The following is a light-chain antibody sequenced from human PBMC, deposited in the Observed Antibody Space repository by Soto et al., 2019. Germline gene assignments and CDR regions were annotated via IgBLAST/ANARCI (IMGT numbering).Light chain of an antibody. Sequence: QSVLTQPPSASGTPGQRVTISCFGSSSNIGRNTVSWFQQFPGTAPKLLLYSNNQRPSGVPDRFSGSKSGTSGSLAISGLQSEDEADYYCAAWDDSLDGVVFGGGTKLTVL. V-gene: IGLV1-44*01. CDR2: SNN. J-gene: IGLJ2*01. CDR3: AAWDDSLDGVV. CDR1: SSNIGRNT.